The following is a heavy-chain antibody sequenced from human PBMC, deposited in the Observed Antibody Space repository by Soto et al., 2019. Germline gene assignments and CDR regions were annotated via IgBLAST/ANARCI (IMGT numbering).Heavy chain of an antibody. V-gene: IGHV3-33*01. CDR3: ARDGQGLAPYALDV. J-gene: IGHJ6*02. CDR2: IWYDGSNK. CDR1: GFTFSGHA. D-gene: IGHD6-19*01. Sequence: QVQLVESGGGVAQPGSSLSLSFTVSGFTFSGHAMHWVRQPPGKGLEWVTQIWYDGSNKYYAESVKGRFTISRDNSKNTLYLQMNSLRVEDTAVYYCARDGQGLAPYALDVWGQGTSVTVSS.